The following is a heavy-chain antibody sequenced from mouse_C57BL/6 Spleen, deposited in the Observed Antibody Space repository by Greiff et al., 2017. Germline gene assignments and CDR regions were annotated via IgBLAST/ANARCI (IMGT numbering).Heavy chain of an antibody. CDR3: ARRDSNYLFAY. Sequence: DVQLVESGGGLVKPGGSLKLSCAASGFTFSSYALSWVRQTPEQRLEWVATISDGGSYTYYPNNVKGRFTISRDNAKNNLYLKMSQLKSEDTAMDYCARRDSNYLFAYWGQGTLVTVSA. CDR2: ISDGGSYT. J-gene: IGHJ3*01. V-gene: IGHV5-4*01. D-gene: IGHD2-5*01. CDR1: GFTFSSYA.